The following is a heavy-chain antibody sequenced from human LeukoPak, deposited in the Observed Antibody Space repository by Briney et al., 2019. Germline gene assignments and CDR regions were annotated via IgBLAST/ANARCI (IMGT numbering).Heavy chain of an antibody. J-gene: IGHJ6*02. V-gene: IGHV3-21*01. D-gene: IGHD1-14*01. CDR1: GFTFSSYS. Sequence: GGSLRLSCAASGFTFSSYSMNWVRQAPGKGLEWVSSISSSSSYIYYADSVKGRFTISRDNAKNSLYLQMNSLRAEDTAVYYCAIDHKSATTPGEWGQGTLVTVSSDVWGQGTTVTVSS. CDR2: ISSSSSYI. CDR3: AIDHKSATTPGEWGQGTLVTVSSDV.